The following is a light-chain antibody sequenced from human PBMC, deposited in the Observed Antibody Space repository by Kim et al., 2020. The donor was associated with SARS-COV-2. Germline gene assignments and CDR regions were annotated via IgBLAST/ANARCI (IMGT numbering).Light chain of an antibody. CDR2: GKY. J-gene: IGLJ3*02. CDR3: NSRDSSGDHVV. CDR1: SLRNYY. V-gene: IGLV3-19*01. Sequence: ALGQTVRLTCQGASLRNYYATWYQQRPGQAPVLVLYGKYNRPSGIPDRFSGSASGNTASLTITGAQAEDEADYYCNSRDSSGDHVVFGGGTQLTVL.